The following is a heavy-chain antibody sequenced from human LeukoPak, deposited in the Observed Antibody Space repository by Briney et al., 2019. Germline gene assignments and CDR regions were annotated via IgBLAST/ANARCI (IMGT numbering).Heavy chain of an antibody. CDR2: IYYSGST. CDR1: GGSISSSSYY. J-gene: IGHJ5*02. CDR3: ARGPDDNWFDP. D-gene: IGHD1-14*01. V-gene: IGHV4-39*07. Sequence: PSETLSLTCTVSGGSISSSSYYWGWIRQPPGKGLEWIGSIYYSGSTYYNPSLKSRVTISVDTSKNQFSLKLSSVTAADTAVYYCARGPDDNWFDPWGQGTLVTVSS.